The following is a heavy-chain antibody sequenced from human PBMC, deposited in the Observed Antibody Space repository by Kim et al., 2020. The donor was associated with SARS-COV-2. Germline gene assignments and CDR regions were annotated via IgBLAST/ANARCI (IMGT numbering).Heavy chain of an antibody. J-gene: IGHJ4*02. V-gene: IGHV3-21*01. CDR1: GFTFSSYS. D-gene: IGHD6-13*01. CDR2: ISSSSSYI. CDR3: ARDLDGSSWQKEPFDY. Sequence: GGSLRLSCAASGFTFSSYSMNWVRQAPGKGLEWVSSISSSSSYIYYADSVKGRFTISRDNAKNSLYLQMNSLRAEDTAVYYCARDLDGSSWQKEPFDYWGQGTLVTVSS.